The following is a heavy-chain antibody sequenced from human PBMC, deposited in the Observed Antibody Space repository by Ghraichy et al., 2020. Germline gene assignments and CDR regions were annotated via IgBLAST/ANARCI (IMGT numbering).Heavy chain of an antibody. CDR3: ARGGSTVRYYYYYYGMDV. D-gene: IGHD4-17*01. V-gene: IGHV4-4*09. CDR1: GGSISSYY. J-gene: IGHJ6*02. Sequence: SETLSLTCTVSGGSISSYYWSWIRQPPGKGLEWIGYIYTSGSTNYNPSLKSRVTISVDTSKNQFSLKLSSVTAADTAVYYCARGGSTVRYYYYYYGMDVWGQGTTVTVSS. CDR2: IYTSGST.